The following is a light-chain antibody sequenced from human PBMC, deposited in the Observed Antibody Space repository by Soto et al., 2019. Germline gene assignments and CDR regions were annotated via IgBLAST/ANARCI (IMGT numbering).Light chain of an antibody. CDR1: SSDVGGYNF. CDR2: DVN. CDR3: CSYAGSYTFI. Sequence: QSVLTQPRSVSGSPGQSVAISCTGTSSDVGGYNFVSWYQQHPGKAPKLMIYDVNKRPSGVPDRFSGSKSGNTASLTISGLQAEDEADYYCCSYAGSYTFIFGGGTKVTVL. J-gene: IGLJ2*01. V-gene: IGLV2-11*01.